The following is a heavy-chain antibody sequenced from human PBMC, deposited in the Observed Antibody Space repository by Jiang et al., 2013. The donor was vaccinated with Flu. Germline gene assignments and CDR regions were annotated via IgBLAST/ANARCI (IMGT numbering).Heavy chain of an antibody. CDR3: AKFKAGLPPRGYFYYGMDV. CDR2: ISGSGGNT. Sequence: VQLVESGGGLVQPGRSLRLSCAASGFTFSSYAMSWVRQAPGKGLEWVSAISGSGGNTYYADSVKGRFTNSRDNSKNTLYLQMNSLRAEDTAVYYCAKFKAGLPPRGYFYYGMDVWGQGTTVTVSS. V-gene: IGHV3-23*04. J-gene: IGHJ6*02. CDR1: GFTFSSYA.